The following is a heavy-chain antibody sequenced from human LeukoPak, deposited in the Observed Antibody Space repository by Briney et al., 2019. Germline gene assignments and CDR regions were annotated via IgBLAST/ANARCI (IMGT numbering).Heavy chain of an antibody. J-gene: IGHJ4*02. CDR1: GYTFTSYD. CDR2: MNPNSGNT. Sequence: ASVKFPCKASGYTFTSYDINWVRQATGQGLEWMGWMNPNSGNTGYAQKFQGRVTMTRNTSISTAYMELSSLRSEDTAVYYCARKNLGSSGYDHFDYWGQGTLVTVSS. V-gene: IGHV1-8*01. CDR3: ARKNLGSSGYDHFDY. D-gene: IGHD3-22*01.